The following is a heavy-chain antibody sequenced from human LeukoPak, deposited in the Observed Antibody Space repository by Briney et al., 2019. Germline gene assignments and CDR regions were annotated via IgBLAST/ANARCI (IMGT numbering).Heavy chain of an antibody. J-gene: IGHJ5*02. CDR3: ARGPRRVAAATDNWFDP. Sequence: PSETLSLTCTVSGYSISTGYYWGWIRQPPGKGLEWIGTIYHSGSTYYNPSLKSRFTISIDTSKNQFSLKLSSVTAADTAVYYCARGPRRVAAATDNWFDPWGQGTLVTVSS. D-gene: IGHD2-15*01. CDR2: IYHSGST. V-gene: IGHV4-38-2*02. CDR1: GYSISTGYY.